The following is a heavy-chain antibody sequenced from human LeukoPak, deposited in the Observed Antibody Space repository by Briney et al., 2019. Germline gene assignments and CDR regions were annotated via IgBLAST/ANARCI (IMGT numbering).Heavy chain of an antibody. J-gene: IGHJ4*02. CDR2: INPTTGGT. V-gene: IGHV1-2*06. D-gene: IGHD3-16*01. Sequence: ASVTVSCTTSGYTFIDYYIHWIRQASGQGLEWMGRINPTTGGTDFAQKFQGKVSMTRDTSISTAYMELSRLGSDDTAVYYCATLGEDNTDTPFDYWGQGTLVTVSS. CDR3: ATLGEDNTDTPFDY. CDR1: GYTFIDYY.